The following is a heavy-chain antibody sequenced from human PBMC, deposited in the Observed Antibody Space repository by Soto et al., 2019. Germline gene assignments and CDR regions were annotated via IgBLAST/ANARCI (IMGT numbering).Heavy chain of an antibody. CDR2: IYYTGIT. D-gene: IGHD1-20*01. Sequence: KPSETLSLTCSVSGVSISYYHWNWIRQPPGKGLEWIGHIYYTGITSYNPSLNSRVTISVDTSKNQISLKLGSVTAADTAVYYCASINASQYYHGVDVWGQGTTVTVSS. J-gene: IGHJ6*02. V-gene: IGHV4-59*01. CDR3: ASINASQYYHGVDV. CDR1: GVSISYYH.